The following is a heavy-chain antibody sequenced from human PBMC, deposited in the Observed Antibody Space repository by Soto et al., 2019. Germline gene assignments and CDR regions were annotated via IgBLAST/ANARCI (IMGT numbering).Heavy chain of an antibody. J-gene: IGHJ6*03. Sequence: ASVKVSCKAFGYTFTSNYIHWVRQAPGQGLEWMGIINPSGGSVTYAQKFQGRVTMTRDTPTNTVYMEVRSLTSDDTAVYYCAREASGSYSPLYYYHMDVWGKGTTVTGSS. CDR3: AREASGSYSPLYYYHMDV. CDR2: INPSGGSV. D-gene: IGHD3-10*01. V-gene: IGHV1-46*01. CDR1: GYTFTSNY.